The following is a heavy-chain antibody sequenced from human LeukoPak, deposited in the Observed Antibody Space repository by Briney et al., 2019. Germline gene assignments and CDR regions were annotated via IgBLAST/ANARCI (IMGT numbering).Heavy chain of an antibody. D-gene: IGHD4-17*01. CDR3: AKGSPTVTPPLWY. V-gene: IGHV3-30*18. CDR1: GFTFSSYG. Sequence: GGSLRLSCAASGFTFSSYGMHWVRQAPGKGLEWVAVISYDGSNKYYADSVKGRFTISRDSSKNTLYLQMNSLRAEDTAVYYCAKGSPTVTPPLWYWGQGTLVTVSS. J-gene: IGHJ4*02. CDR2: ISYDGSNK.